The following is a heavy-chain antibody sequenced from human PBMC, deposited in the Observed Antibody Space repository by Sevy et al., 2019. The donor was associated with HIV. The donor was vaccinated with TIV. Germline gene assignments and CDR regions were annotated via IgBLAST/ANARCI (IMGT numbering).Heavy chain of an antibody. CDR3: AGHGPYYDFWSGYYRANWFDP. CDR1: GYSFTSYW. CDR2: IYPGDSDT. J-gene: IGHJ5*02. V-gene: IGHV5-51*01. D-gene: IGHD3-3*01. Sequence: GESLKISCKGSGYSFTSYWIGWVRQMPGKGLEWMGIIYPGDSDTRYSPSFQGQVTISANKSISTAYLQWSSLKASDTAMYYCAGHGPYYDFWSGYYRANWFDPWGQGTLVTVSS.